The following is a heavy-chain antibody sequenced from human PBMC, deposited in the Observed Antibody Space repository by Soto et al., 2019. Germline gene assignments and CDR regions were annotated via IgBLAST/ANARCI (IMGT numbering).Heavy chain of an antibody. CDR1: HGSVTSGGYY. V-gene: IGHV4-31*11. Sequence: QVQLQESGPGLVKPSQTLSLTCAVSHGSVTSGGYYWSWIRQLPGKGLEWIGQIYHTGNTYYNPSLKSRVSMSFDTSKTQFSVMLSSVTAAATAVYFCARARDKSGGHFDYWGQGILVTVSS. J-gene: IGHJ4*02. CDR2: IYHTGNT. D-gene: IGHD2-8*02. CDR3: ARARDKSGGHFDY.